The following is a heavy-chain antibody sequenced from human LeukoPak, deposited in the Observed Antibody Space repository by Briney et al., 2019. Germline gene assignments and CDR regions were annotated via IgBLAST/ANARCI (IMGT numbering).Heavy chain of an antibody. CDR1: GFTFSSHA. V-gene: IGHV3-23*01. CDR3: AKAGYSSSWYDAFDI. Sequence: GGSLRLSCAASGFTFSSHAMTWVRQASGKGLEWVSGISGNGGYTYYADSVKGRFTISRDNSKNTLYLQMNSLRAEDTAVYYCAKAGYSSSWYDAFDIWGQGTMVTVSS. J-gene: IGHJ3*02. CDR2: ISGNGGYT. D-gene: IGHD6-13*01.